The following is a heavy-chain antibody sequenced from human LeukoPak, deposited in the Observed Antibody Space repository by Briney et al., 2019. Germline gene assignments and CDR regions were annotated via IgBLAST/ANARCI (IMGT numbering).Heavy chain of an antibody. D-gene: IGHD5-18*01. CDR3: ARGRGYSYGYLSWFDP. CDR1: GGSISSGSYY. CDR2: IYTSGST. J-gene: IGHJ5*02. Sequence: SETLSLTCTVSGGSISSGSYYWSWIRQPAGKGLEWIGRIYTSGSTNYNPSLKSRVTISVDTSKNQFSLKLSSETAADTAVYYCARGRGYSYGYLSWFDPWGQGTLVTVSS. V-gene: IGHV4-61*02.